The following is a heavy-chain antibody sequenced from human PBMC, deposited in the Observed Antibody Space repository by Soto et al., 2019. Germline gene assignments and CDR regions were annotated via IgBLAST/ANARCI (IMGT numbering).Heavy chain of an antibody. Sequence: ASVKVSFKASGYTFTAQYLHWVRKAPGEGREWMGWINPTTGATRYAQKFQGRVTMTRDTSMSTAYLEVRSLRPDDTAVYYCAKGDSSWVSWFDPWGQGTLVTVSS. CDR2: INPTTGAT. CDR3: AKGDSSWVSWFDP. V-gene: IGHV1-2*02. CDR1: GYTFTAQY. D-gene: IGHD6-19*01. J-gene: IGHJ5*02.